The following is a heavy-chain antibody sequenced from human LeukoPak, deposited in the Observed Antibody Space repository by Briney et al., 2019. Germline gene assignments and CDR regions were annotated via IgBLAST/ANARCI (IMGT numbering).Heavy chain of an antibody. CDR3: AKTPIIGQGWLRGSFDY. D-gene: IGHD5-12*01. J-gene: IGHJ4*02. CDR2: IRYDGSNK. Sequence: GGSLRLSCAASGFAFSSYGMHWVRQAPGKGLEWVAFIRYDGSNKYYADSVKGRFTISRDNSKNTLYLQMNSLRAGDTAVYHCAKTPIIGQGWLRGSFDYWGQGTLVTVSS. CDR1: GFAFSSYG. V-gene: IGHV3-30*02.